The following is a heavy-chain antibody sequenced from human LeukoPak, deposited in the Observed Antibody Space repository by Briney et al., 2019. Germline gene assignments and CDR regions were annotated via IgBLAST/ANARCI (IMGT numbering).Heavy chain of an antibody. J-gene: IGHJ3*02. CDR3: AREPTRRNLRTYRSWDAYDI. CDR1: GGSFSGYY. D-gene: IGHD4-17*01. CDR2: INHSGST. V-gene: IGHV4-34*01. Sequence: PSETLSLTCAVYGGSFSGYYWSWIRQPPGKGLEWIGEINHSGSTNYNPSLKSRVSISVDTSKNQFSLKLSSVTAADTAVYYCAREPTRRNLRTYRSWDAYDIWGQGTMVTVSS.